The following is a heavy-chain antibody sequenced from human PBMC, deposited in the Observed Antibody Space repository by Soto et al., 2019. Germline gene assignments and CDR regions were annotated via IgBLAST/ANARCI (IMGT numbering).Heavy chain of an antibody. V-gene: IGHV1-69*04. CDR2: IIPILGIA. J-gene: IGHJ3*02. Sequence: SVKVSCKASGGTFSSYTISWVRQAPGQGLEWMGRIIPILGIANYAQKFQGRVTITADKSTSTAYMELSSLRSEDTAVYYCARDLGQYAFDIWGQGTMVTGSS. CDR1: GGTFSSYT. CDR3: ARDLGQYAFDI.